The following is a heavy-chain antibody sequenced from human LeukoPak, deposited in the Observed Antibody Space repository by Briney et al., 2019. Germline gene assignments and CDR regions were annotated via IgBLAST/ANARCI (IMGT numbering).Heavy chain of an antibody. Sequence: SVKVSCKASGGTFSSYAISWVRQALGQGLEWMGGIIPIFGTANYAQKFQGRVTITADESTSTAYMELSSLRSEDTAVYYCATSEYQLLFYYYYGMDVWGQGTTVTVSS. J-gene: IGHJ6*02. CDR2: IIPIFGTA. D-gene: IGHD2-2*01. CDR1: GGTFSSYA. V-gene: IGHV1-69*13. CDR3: ATSEYQLLFYYYYGMDV.